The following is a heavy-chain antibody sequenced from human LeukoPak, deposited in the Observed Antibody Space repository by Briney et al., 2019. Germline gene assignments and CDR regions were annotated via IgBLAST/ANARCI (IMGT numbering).Heavy chain of an antibody. Sequence: GGSLRLSCAASGFTFSSYAMHWVRQAPGKGLEWVAVISYDGSNKYYADSVKGRFTISRDNAKNTLYLQMNSLRAEDTAVYYCAREEKTSVTFDYWGQGTLVTVSS. D-gene: IGHD3-10*01. J-gene: IGHJ4*02. V-gene: IGHV3-30*04. CDR3: AREEKTSVTFDY. CDR1: GFTFSSYA. CDR2: ISYDGSNK.